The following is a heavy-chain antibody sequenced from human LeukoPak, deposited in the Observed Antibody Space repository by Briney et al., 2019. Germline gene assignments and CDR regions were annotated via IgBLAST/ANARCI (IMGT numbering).Heavy chain of an antibody. Sequence: QPGRSLRLSCTASGISFGDSAMTWVRQAPGKGLEWVGFIRIKTYGGTTEYAASVKGRFTISRDDSKSIAYLQMNSLKIEDTAVYYCARQIRTTTDYLDYWGQGTLVTVSS. CDR1: GISFGDSA. J-gene: IGHJ4*02. CDR3: ARQIRTTTDYLDY. V-gene: IGHV3-49*04. CDR2: IRIKTYGGTT. D-gene: IGHD4-17*01.